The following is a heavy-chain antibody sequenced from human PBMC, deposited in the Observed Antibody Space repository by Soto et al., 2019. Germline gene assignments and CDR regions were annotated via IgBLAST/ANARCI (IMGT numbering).Heavy chain of an antibody. D-gene: IGHD2-2*01. CDR3: ASPRLYCSSTSCYDAFDI. CDR1: GYTFTSYG. J-gene: IGHJ3*02. V-gene: IGHV1-8*01. CDR2: MNPNSGNT. Sequence: GASVKVSCKASGYTFTSYGINWVRQATGQGLEWMGWMNPNSGNTGYAQKFQGRVTMTRNTSISTAYMELSSLRSEDTAVYYCASPRLYCSSTSCYDAFDIWGQGTMVTVSS.